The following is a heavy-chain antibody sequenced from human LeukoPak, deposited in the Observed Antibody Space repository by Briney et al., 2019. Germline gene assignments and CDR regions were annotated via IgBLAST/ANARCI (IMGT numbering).Heavy chain of an antibody. Sequence: SETLSLTCAVYGGSFSGYYWSWIRQPPGKGLEWIGEINHSGSTNYNPSLKSRVTISVDTSKNQFSLKLSSVTAADTAVYYCAREGYSGYDSMSTWFDPWGQGTLVAVSS. CDR1: GGSFSGYY. D-gene: IGHD5-12*01. V-gene: IGHV4-34*01. CDR2: INHSGST. CDR3: AREGYSGYDSMSTWFDP. J-gene: IGHJ5*02.